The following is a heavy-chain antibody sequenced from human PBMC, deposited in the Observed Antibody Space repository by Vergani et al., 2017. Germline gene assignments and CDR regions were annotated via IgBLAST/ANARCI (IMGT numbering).Heavy chain of an antibody. Sequence: QVQLVESGGGVVQPGGSLRLSCVASGFSVSNSGMHWVRQTPGKGLEWVAVIWYDGSNKYYADSVKGRFTISRDNSKNTLYLQMNSLRAEDTAVYYCARGAVAAPAHYMDVWGKGTTVTVSS. CDR2: IWYDGSNK. CDR1: GFSVSNSG. D-gene: IGHD6-6*01. CDR3: ARGAVAAPAHYMDV. J-gene: IGHJ6*03. V-gene: IGHV3-33*01.